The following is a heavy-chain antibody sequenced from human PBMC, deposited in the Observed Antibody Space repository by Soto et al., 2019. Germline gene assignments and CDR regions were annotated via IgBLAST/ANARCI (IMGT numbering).Heavy chain of an antibody. CDR3: ARVSQAQQRSGYCSGGSCYGMDV. D-gene: IGHD2-15*01. CDR2: IIPIFGTA. CDR1: GGTFSSYA. J-gene: IGHJ6*02. V-gene: IGHV1-69*13. Sequence: SVKVSCKASGGTFSSYAISWVRQAPGQGLEWMGGIIPIFGTANYAQKFQGRVTITADESTSTAYMELSSLRSEDTAVYYCARVSQAQQRSGYCSGGSCYGMDVWGQGTTVTV.